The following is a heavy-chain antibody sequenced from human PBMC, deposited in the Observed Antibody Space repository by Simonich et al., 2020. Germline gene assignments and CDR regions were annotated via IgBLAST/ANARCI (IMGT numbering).Heavy chain of an antibody. V-gene: IGHV3-23*01. D-gene: IGHD3-22*01. CDR3: AKDLGERITMIVVVIDAFDI. J-gene: IGHJ3*02. CDR1: GFTFSSYA. Sequence: GGGLVQPGGSLRLSCAASGFTFSSYAISWVRQAPGKGLEWVSALSGSGGSTYYADSVKGRFTISRDNSKNTLYLQRNSLRAEDTAVYYCAKDLGERITMIVVVIDAFDIWGQGTMVTVSS. CDR2: LSGSGGST.